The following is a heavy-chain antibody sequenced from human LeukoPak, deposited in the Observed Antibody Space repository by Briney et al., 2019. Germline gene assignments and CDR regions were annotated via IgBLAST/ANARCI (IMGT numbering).Heavy chain of an antibody. Sequence: GGSLRLSCAASGFTFSTYDMHWVRQATGKGLEWVSGINTAGDTYFLGSVKGRFAISRENAKNSLYLQMSSLRAGDTAVYYCARDRTAMVRGVVNWFDPWGQGTLVTVSS. CDR1: GFTFSTYD. CDR3: ARDRTAMVRGVVNWFDP. J-gene: IGHJ5*02. D-gene: IGHD3-10*01. V-gene: IGHV3-13*01. CDR2: INTAGDT.